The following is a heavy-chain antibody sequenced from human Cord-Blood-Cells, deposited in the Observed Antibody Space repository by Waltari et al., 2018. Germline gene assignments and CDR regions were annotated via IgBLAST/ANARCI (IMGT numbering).Heavy chain of an antibody. Sequence: QVQLVQSGAEVKKPWASVKVSRKASGYTSTLPDHNLGRQATGQGLEWMGWMNPNSGNTGYAQKFQGRVTITRNTSISTAYMELSSLRSEDTAVYYCARSWGREAFDIWGQGTMVTVSS. J-gene: IGHJ3*02. CDR1: GYTSTLPD. D-gene: IGHD7-27*01. CDR2: MNPNSGNT. CDR3: ARSWGREAFDI. V-gene: IGHV1-8*03.